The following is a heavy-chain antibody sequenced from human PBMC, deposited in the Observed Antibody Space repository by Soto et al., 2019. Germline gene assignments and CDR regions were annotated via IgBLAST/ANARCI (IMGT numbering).Heavy chain of an antibody. CDR2: FDPEDGET. J-gene: IGHJ6*02. CDR3: ATSAYYDFWSGYYTGVDV. CDR1: GYTLTELS. Sequence: ASVKVSWKVSGYTLTELSMHWVRQAPGKGLEWMGGFDPEDGETIYAQKFQGRVTMTEDTSTDTAYMELSSLRSEDTAVYYCATSAYYDFWSGYYTGVDVWGQGTTVTVSS. D-gene: IGHD3-3*01. V-gene: IGHV1-24*01.